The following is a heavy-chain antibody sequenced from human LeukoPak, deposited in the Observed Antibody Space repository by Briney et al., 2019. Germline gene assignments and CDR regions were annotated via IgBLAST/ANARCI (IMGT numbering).Heavy chain of an antibody. D-gene: IGHD4-23*01. V-gene: IGHV3-74*01. CDR2: IASDGSST. CDR3: ARGRPHGNDY. J-gene: IGHJ4*02. CDR1: GFTFSSYW. Sequence: GGSLRLSCAASGFTFSSYWMNWVRQAPGKGLVRVSRIASDGSSTTYADSVKGRFSISRDNAKNTLYLQMDSLRVEDTAVYYCARGRPHGNDYWGQGTLVTVSS.